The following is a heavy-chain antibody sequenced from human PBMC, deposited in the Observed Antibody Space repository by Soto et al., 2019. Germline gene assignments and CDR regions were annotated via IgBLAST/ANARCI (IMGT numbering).Heavy chain of an antibody. Sequence: QVQLVESGGGVVQPGRSLRLSCAASGFTFSSYGMHWVRQAPGKGLEWVAVIWYDGSNKYYADSVKGRFTISRDNSKNTLYLQMNSLRAEDTAVYYCARHSMVRGVIIPFDYWGQGTVVTVSS. CDR3: ARHSMVRGVIIPFDY. CDR1: GFTFSSYG. V-gene: IGHV3-33*01. CDR2: IWYDGSNK. J-gene: IGHJ4*02. D-gene: IGHD3-10*01.